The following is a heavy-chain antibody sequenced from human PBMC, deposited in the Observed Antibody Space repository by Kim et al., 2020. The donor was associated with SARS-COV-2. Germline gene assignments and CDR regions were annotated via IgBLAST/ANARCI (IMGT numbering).Heavy chain of an antibody. J-gene: IGHJ4*02. V-gene: IGHV4-59*13. Sequence: SETLSLTCTVSGGSISSYYWSWIRQPPGKGLEWIGYIYYSGSTNYNPSLKSRVTISVDTSKNQFSLKLSSVTAADTAVYYCAREGGYYDSSPGFDYWGQGTLVTVSS. D-gene: IGHD3-22*01. CDR1: GGSISSYY. CDR2: IYYSGST. CDR3: AREGGYYDSSPGFDY.